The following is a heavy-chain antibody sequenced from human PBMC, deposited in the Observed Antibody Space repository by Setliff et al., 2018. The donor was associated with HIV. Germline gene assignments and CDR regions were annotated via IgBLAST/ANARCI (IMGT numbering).Heavy chain of an antibody. CDR1: GGSISSSGYY. CDR2: VYYSGSS. Sequence: SETLSLTCSVSGGSISSSGYYWSWIRQHPGKGLDWIGRVYYSGSSDYNPSLQSRATLSIDTSKNQFSLKLTSVIAADTAIYYCARGPFVLRFLERLVYFDYWGQGKLVTVSS. CDR3: ARGPFVLRFLERLVYFDY. J-gene: IGHJ4*02. V-gene: IGHV4-31*02. D-gene: IGHD3-3*01.